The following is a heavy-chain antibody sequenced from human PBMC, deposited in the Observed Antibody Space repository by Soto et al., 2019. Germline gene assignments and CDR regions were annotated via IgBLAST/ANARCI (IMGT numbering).Heavy chain of an antibody. Sequence: GGAHGVFCALAVLIFSRHTMNCIRHTPGQCLEWISYITSTSSNKNYADAVKGRFTISRDNANNSLYLQMNSLRDEDTAGYYCARRITTVGATDYNYAMEGLGQGTTHSV. CDR2: ITSTSSNK. D-gene: IGHD3-10*01. V-gene: IGHV3-48*02. J-gene: IGHJ6*01. CDR3: ARRITTVGATDYNYAMEG. CDR1: VLIFSRHT.